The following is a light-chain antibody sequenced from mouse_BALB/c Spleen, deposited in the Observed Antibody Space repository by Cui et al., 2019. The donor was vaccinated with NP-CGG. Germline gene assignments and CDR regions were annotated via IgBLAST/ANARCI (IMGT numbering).Light chain of an antibody. J-gene: IGLJ1*01. CDR3: ALWYSNHWV. CDR1: TGAVTTSNY. Sequence: QALVTQDSVLTTSPGETVTLTCRSSTGAVTTSNYANWVQEKPDHLFTGLIGGTNNRAPGVPARFSGSLIGDKAALTITGAQTEDEAIYFCALWYSNHWVFGGGTKLTVL. V-gene: IGLV1*01. CDR2: GTN.